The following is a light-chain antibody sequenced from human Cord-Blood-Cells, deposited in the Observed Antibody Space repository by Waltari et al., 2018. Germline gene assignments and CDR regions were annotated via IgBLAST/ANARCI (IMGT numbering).Light chain of an antibody. CDR1: QSVSSY. CDR3: QQRSNWPRT. Sequence: ELVLTQSPATLSLSPGERATLSCRASQSVSSYLAWYQQTPGQAPRLLIYDASNRATGIPARFSGSGSGTDFTLTISSLEPEDFAVYYCQQRSNWPRTFGQGTKVEIK. CDR2: DAS. J-gene: IGKJ1*01. V-gene: IGKV3-11*01.